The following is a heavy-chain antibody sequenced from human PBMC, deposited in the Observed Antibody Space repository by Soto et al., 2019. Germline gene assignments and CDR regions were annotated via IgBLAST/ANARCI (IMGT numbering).Heavy chain of an antibody. D-gene: IGHD3-10*01. CDR1: GFTFTSSA. CDR3: AEGEVFEGRGYYYGMDV. CDR2: IVVSSGNT. V-gene: IGHV1-58*02. J-gene: IGHJ6*02. Sequence: QMQLVQSGPEVKKPGTSVKVSCKASGFTFTSSAMQWVRQARGQRLEWIGWIVVSSGNTNDAQKFQERVTITRDMSTSTAYRELSSVRCEERAVDYGAEGEVFEGRGYYYGMDVWGQGTTVTVSS.